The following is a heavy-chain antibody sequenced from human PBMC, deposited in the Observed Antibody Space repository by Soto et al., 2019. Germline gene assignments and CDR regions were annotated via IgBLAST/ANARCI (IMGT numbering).Heavy chain of an antibody. Sequence: PSETLSLTCAVSGYSISSGYYWGWIRQPPGKGLEWIGTIYHSGSTYYNPSLKSRVTISVDTSKDQFSLKLNSVTAADTAVYYCARALYCGGGSCSPLRGMDVWGLGTTVTVSS. J-gene: IGHJ6*02. D-gene: IGHD2-15*01. CDR2: IYHSGST. CDR3: ARALYCGGGSCSPLRGMDV. V-gene: IGHV4-38-2*01. CDR1: GYSISSGYY.